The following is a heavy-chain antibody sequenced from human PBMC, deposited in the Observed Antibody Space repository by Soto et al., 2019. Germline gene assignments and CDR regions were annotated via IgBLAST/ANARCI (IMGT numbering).Heavy chain of an antibody. Sequence: GGSLILSCAASGFSSGNYWMSWVRQAPGKGLEWVAVIWYDGSTKYYADSVKGRFTISRDNSKNTLYLQMNSQRAEDTAGYYCARENLWFGDANYWGRGTRVTVSS. D-gene: IGHD3-10*01. V-gene: IGHV3-33*08. CDR1: GFSSGNYW. CDR3: ARENLWFGDANY. J-gene: IGHJ4*02. CDR2: IWYDGSTK.